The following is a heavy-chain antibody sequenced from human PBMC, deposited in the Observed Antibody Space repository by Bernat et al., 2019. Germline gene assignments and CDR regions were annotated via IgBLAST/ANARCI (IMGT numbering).Heavy chain of an antibody. J-gene: IGHJ4*02. D-gene: IGHD2-2*01. CDR3: ARDFKVGGGSKQPIPEIVVVQAAIDY. CDR1: GFTFSSYA. V-gene: IGHV3-30-3*01. Sequence: QVQLVESGGGVVQPGRSLRLSCAASGFTFSSYAMHWVRQAPGKGLEWVAVISYDGSNKYYADSVKGRFTISRDNSKNTLYLQMNSLRAEDTAVYYCARDFKVGGGSKQPIPEIVVVQAAIDYWGQGTLVTVSS. CDR2: ISYDGSNK.